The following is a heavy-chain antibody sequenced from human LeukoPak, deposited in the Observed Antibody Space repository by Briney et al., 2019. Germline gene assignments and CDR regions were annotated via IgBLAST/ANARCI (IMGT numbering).Heavy chain of an antibody. CDR1: GFTFSDYY. CDR3: AREGVSSSWDNWYFDL. D-gene: IGHD6-13*01. CDR2: ISSSGSTI. J-gene: IGHJ2*01. Sequence: GGSLRLSCAASGFTFSDYYMSWIRQAPGKGLEWVSYISSSGSTIYYADSVKGRFTISRENAKNSLYLQMNSLRAGDTAVYYCAREGVSSSWDNWYFDLWGRGTLVTVSS. V-gene: IGHV3-11*04.